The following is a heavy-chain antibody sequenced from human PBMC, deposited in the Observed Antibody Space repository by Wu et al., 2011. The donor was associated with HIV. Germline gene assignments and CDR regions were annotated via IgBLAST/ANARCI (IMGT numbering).Heavy chain of an antibody. CDR3: VRDLGGNEEY. V-gene: IGHV1-69*14. CDR1: GDTFSTYG. Sequence: QVQLVQSGAEVREPGSSVKVSCKASGDTFSTYGINWVRQAPGQGLEWMGGIIPIFGTVNYAQMFQGRVTITADKSTMTAYLELSGLTSEDTAVYYCVRDLGGNEEYWGQGTLVTVSS. CDR2: IIPIFGTV. J-gene: IGHJ4*02. D-gene: IGHD4-23*01.